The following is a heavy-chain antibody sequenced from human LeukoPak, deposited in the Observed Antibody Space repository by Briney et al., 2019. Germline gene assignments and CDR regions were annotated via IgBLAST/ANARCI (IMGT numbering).Heavy chain of an antibody. J-gene: IGHJ4*02. D-gene: IGHD2-21*02. CDR1: GASIISYY. V-gene: IGHV4-4*07. CDR3: ARQGVATAIDY. CDR2: ISASGNT. Sequence: SETLSLTCSVSGASIISYYWAWFRQPAGKGLEWIGRISASGNTNYNPSLKSRVTMSVDTSMNLFALKLSSVTAADTAVYYCARQGVATAIDYWGQGTLVTVSS.